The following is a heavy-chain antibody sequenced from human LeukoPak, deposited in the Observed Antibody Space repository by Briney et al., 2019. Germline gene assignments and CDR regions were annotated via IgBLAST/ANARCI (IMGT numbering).Heavy chain of an antibody. J-gene: IGHJ4*02. D-gene: IGHD4-17*01. CDR2: IYSGGST. Sequence: GGSLRLSCAASGFTVSSNYMSWVRQAPGKGLEWVSVIYSGGSTYYADSVKGRFTISRDNSKNTLYLQMNSLRAEDTAVYYCARSPPGIEVTNFDYWGQGTLVTVSS. CDR3: ARSPPGIEVTNFDY. V-gene: IGHV3-66*02. CDR1: GFTVSSNY.